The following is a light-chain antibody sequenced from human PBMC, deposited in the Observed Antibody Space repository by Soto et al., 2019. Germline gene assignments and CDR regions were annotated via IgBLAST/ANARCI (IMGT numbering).Light chain of an antibody. J-gene: IGKJ2*01. V-gene: IGKV3-20*01. CDR1: QTVSSSY. CDR2: VPS. Sequence: EIGLTQSPGTLSLSPGERTTLSCRASQTVSSSYLAWYQQKPGQARRLLIYVPSKRATGIPDRFSGSGSGTDFTLTISGLEPADFAVYYCQQYAGSPYTFGQGTKLEIK. CDR3: QQYAGSPYT.